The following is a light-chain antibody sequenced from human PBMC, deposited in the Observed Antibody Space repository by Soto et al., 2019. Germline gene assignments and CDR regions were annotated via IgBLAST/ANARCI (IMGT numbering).Light chain of an antibody. CDR3: QQYGNSLSIT. CDR1: QSVSSSY. V-gene: IGKV3-20*01. Sequence: EIVLTQSPGTLSLSPGERATLSCRASQSVSSSYLAWYQQKPGQAPRLIISGASSRATGIPDRFSGSGSGTDFTLTISRLEPEDFAVYYWQQYGNSLSITFGQGTRLESK. J-gene: IGKJ5*01. CDR2: GAS.